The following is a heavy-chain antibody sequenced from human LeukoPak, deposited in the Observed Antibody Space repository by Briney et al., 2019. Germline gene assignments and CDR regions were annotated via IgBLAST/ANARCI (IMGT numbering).Heavy chain of an antibody. CDR2: ISSSSGTV. D-gene: IGHD3-16*02. J-gene: IGHJ4*02. Sequence: GGSLRLSCRASGFTFSSYSMNWVRQAPGKGLEWVSYISSSSGTVYYADSVKGRFTISRDNAKNSLYLQMNSLRDEDTAVYYCARLAPMITFGGVISKGYYFDYWGQGTLVTVSS. CDR1: GFTFSSYS. V-gene: IGHV3-48*02. CDR3: ARLAPMITFGGVISKGYYFDY.